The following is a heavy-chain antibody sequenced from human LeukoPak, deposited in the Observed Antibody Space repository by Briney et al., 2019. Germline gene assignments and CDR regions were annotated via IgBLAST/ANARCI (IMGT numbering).Heavy chain of an antibody. CDR2: IYPGDSDP. J-gene: IGHJ4*02. CDR3: ARSKYYDSSGYGFDY. V-gene: IGHV5-51*01. D-gene: IGHD3-22*01. Sequence: GESLKISCKGSGYRFTSYWIGWVRQLPGKGLRGMRLIYPGDSDPRYRPSFQAQVPSPATKSITPAFLQWSSLKPSDTAMNYCARSKYYDSSGYGFDYWGEGTLVTVSS. CDR1: GYRFTSYW.